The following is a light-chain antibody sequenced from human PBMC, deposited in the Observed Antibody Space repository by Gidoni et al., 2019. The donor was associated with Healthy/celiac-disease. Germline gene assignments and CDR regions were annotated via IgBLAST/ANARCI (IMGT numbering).Light chain of an antibody. V-gene: IGKV1-39*01. CDR1: QSISSY. J-gene: IGKJ1*01. Sequence: DIQMTQSPSSLSASVGDRVTITCRASQSISSYLNWYQQKPGKAPKHLIYAASSLQSGVPSRFSGSGSETDFTLTNSSLQPEDFATYYCQQSYSTPWTFGQGTKVEIK. CDR2: AAS. CDR3: QQSYSTPWT.